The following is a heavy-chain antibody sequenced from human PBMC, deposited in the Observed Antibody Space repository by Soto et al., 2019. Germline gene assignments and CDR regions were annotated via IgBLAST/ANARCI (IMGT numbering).Heavy chain of an antibody. D-gene: IGHD4-17*01. CDR3: ARTTAVPNTLRSRYFFDY. CDR2: VYYSGTT. CDR1: GGSVSNKTYY. Sequence: SETLSLTCSVSGGSVSNKTYYWSWIRQSPGKRLEWIGYVYYSGTTNYNPSLKSRVTISVDLSKNQFSLRLSSVTTADTALYYCARTTAVPNTLRSRYFFDYWGQGTLVTVSS. J-gene: IGHJ4*02. V-gene: IGHV4-61*01.